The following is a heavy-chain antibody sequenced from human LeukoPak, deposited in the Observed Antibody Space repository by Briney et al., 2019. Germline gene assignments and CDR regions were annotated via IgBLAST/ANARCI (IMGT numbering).Heavy chain of an antibody. V-gene: IGHV1-2*02. J-gene: IGHJ4*02. D-gene: IGHD6-25*01. Sequence: ASVKVSCKASGYTFTGYYMHWVRQAPGQGLEWMGWINPNSGGTNYAQKFQGRVTMTRDTSISTAYMELSRLRSDDTAVYYCAREDTERQAAIDYWGQGTLVTVSS. CDR1: GYTFTGYY. CDR2: INPNSGGT. CDR3: AREDTERQAAIDY.